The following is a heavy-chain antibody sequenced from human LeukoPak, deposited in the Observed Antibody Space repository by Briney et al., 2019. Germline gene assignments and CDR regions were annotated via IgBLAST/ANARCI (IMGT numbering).Heavy chain of an antibody. V-gene: IGHV3-15*01. J-gene: IGHJ3*02. CDR1: GFTFSNAW. CDR3: TTAAYYDFWSGYENPRAFDI. D-gene: IGHD3-3*01. CDR2: IKSKTDGGTT. Sequence: GGSLRLPCAASGFTFSNAWMSWVRQAPGKGLEWVGRIKSKTDGGTTDYAAPVKGRFTISRDDSKNTLYLQMNSLKTEDTAVYYCTTAAYYDFWSGYENPRAFDIWGQGTMVTVSS.